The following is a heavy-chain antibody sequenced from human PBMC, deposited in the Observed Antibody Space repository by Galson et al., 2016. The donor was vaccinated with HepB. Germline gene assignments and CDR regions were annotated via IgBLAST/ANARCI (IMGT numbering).Heavy chain of an antibody. D-gene: IGHD1-26*01. CDR1: GFTLSGYI. J-gene: IGHJ5*02. CDR3: VRDLGYGATNH. V-gene: IGHV3-21*01. Sequence: SLRLSCAASGFTLSGYIMNWVRQAPGKGLEWVSSISSRSTDIYYADSVKGRFTISRDNAKNSVFLQMNSLTAEDTAVYYCVRDLGYGATNHWAQGTLVTVSS. CDR2: ISSRSTDI.